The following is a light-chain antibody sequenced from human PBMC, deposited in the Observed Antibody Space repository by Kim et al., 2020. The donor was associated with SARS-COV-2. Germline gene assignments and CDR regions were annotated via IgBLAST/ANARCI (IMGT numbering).Light chain of an antibody. J-gene: IGKJ2*01. CDR3: QHYGSLPYP. CDR2: GTS. Sequence: LSPGDSATLSCRASQSVSSSYLTWYQQRPGQAPRLLIFGTSNRATGIPDRFSGSGSGTDFTLTISRLEPEDFAVYHCQHYGSLPYPFGQGTKLEI. V-gene: IGKV3-20*01. CDR1: QSVSSSY.